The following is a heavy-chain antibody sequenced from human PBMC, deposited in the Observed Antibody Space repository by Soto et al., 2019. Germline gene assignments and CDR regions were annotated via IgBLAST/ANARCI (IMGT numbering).Heavy chain of an antibody. V-gene: IGHV3-30-3*01. CDR2: ISYDGSNK. Sequence: QVQLVESGGGVVQPGRSLRLSCAASGFTFSSYAIHWVRQAPGKGLEWVAVISYDGSNKYYADSVKGRFTISRDNSKNTLYLQMNSLRAEDTAVYYCARDIIPSYYDSSGYPDYWGQGTLVTVSS. CDR1: GFTFSSYA. D-gene: IGHD3-22*01. J-gene: IGHJ4*02. CDR3: ARDIIPSYYDSSGYPDY.